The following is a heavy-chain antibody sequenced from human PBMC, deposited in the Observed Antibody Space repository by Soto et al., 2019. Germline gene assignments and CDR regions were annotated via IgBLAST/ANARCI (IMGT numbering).Heavy chain of an antibody. CDR3: ARGLNEYPYYFDY. CDR1: GGSISSSSYY. Sequence: SETLSLTCTVSGGSISSSSYYWGWIRQPPGKGLEWIGSIYYSGSTYYNPSLKSRVTISVDTSKNQFSLNLRSVTAADTAVYYCARGLNEYPYYFDYWGQGALVTVSS. J-gene: IGHJ4*02. D-gene: IGHD6-6*01. V-gene: IGHV4-39*07. CDR2: IYYSGST.